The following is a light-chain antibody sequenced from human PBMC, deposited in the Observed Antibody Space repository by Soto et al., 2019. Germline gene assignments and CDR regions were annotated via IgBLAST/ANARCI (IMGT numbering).Light chain of an antibody. CDR2: DAS. J-gene: IGKJ2*01. Sequence: DIQMTQSPSTLSAFVGDSVTITCRASQSVSSSLAWYQQKPGKAPKLLIYDASTLESGVSSRFSGSGFGTEFTLTISSLQPDDFATYYCQQYESFSPYTFGQGTNVEIK. CDR1: QSVSSS. CDR3: QQYESFSPYT. V-gene: IGKV1-5*01.